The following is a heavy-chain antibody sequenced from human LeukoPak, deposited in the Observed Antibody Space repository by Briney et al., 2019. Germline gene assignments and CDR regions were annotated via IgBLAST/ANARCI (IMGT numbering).Heavy chain of an antibody. CDR3: ARDQDYYDSSGYPA. J-gene: IGHJ5*02. CDR1: GGSISSYY. D-gene: IGHD3-22*01. V-gene: IGHV4-4*07. CDR2: IYTSGST. Sequence: KPSETLSLTCTVSGGSISSYYWSWIRQPAGKGPEWIGRIYTSGSTNYNPSLKSRVTMSVDTSKNQFSLKLSSVTAADTAVYYCARDQDYYDSSGYPAWGQGTLVTVSS.